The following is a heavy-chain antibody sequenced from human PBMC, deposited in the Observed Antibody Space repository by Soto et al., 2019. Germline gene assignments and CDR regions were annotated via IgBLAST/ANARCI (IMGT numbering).Heavy chain of an antibody. CDR3: ARDPDEVVSTDYHYYGMDV. CDR1: GDTSSNYG. J-gene: IGHJ6*02. V-gene: IGHV1-69*06. D-gene: IGHD2-15*01. Sequence: SVKVSSKASGDTSSNYGVSWVRQAPGQGLEWMGGILPVFGTTTYARNFQGRITITADKSTSTVYMELTSLRSDDTATYYCARDPDEVVSTDYHYYGMDVWDQGATVIVSS. CDR2: ILPVFGTT.